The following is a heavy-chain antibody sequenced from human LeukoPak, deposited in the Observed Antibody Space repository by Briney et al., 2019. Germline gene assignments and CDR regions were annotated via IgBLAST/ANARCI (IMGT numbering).Heavy chain of an antibody. CDR1: GFTFSSYW. CDR3: ARAHKDSSSWDNYYYYYMDV. D-gene: IGHD6-13*01. Sequence: GGSLRLSCAASGFTFSSYWMSWVRQAPGKGLEWVANIKQDGSEKYYVDSVKGRFTISRDNAKNSLYLQMNSLRAEDTAVYYCARAHKDSSSWDNYYYYYMDVWGKGTTVTVSS. V-gene: IGHV3-7*01. J-gene: IGHJ6*03. CDR2: IKQDGSEK.